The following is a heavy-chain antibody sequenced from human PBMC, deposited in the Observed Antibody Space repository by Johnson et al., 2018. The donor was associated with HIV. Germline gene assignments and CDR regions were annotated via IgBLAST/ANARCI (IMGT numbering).Heavy chain of an antibody. D-gene: IGHD3-3*01. CDR3: ARSGSGAFDI. J-gene: IGHJ3*02. CDR2: ISWNSGSI. CDR1: GFTFDDYA. V-gene: IGHV3-9*01. Sequence: VQVVESGGGLVQPGRSLRLSCAASGFTFDDYAMHWVRQAPGKGLEWVSGISWNSGSIGYADSVKGRFTISRDNAKNSLYLQMNSLRAEDTAVYYCARSGSGAFDIWGQGTMVTVSS.